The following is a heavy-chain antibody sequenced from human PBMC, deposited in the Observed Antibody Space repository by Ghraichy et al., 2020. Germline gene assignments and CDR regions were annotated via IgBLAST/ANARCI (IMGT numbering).Heavy chain of an antibody. CDR3: AKDLLIYRQLSTDAFDV. J-gene: IGHJ3*01. CDR2: IGGSGINT. Sequence: GESLNISCAGSGFTFNHYVLSWVRQAPGEGLEWVSSIGGSGINTYYADLAKGRFTISRDNSKNTLYLHMNRLKTEDTAVYYGAKDLLIYRQLSTDAFDVWGLGTVVIVSS. V-gene: IGHV3-23*01. D-gene: IGHD1-1*01. CDR1: GFTFNHYV.